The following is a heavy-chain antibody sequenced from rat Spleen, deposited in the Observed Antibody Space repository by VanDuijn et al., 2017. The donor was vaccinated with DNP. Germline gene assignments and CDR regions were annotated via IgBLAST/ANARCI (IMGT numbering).Heavy chain of an antibody. D-gene: IGHD1-11*01. CDR1: GFTFSDYN. J-gene: IGHJ2*01. CDR3: AKAGGYSPWYFDY. V-gene: IGHV5S10*01. CDR2: IIYGGDRT. Sequence: EVQLVESGGGLVQPGRSMKLSCAASGFTFSDYNMAWVRQAPKKGLDWVASIIYGGDRTYYRDSVKGRFTISRDNAKSTLYLQMDSLRSEETATYYCAKAGGYSPWYFDYWGQGVMVTVSS.